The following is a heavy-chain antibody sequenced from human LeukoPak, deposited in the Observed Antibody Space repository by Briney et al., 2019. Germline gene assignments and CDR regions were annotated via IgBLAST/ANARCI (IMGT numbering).Heavy chain of an antibody. J-gene: IGHJ4*02. D-gene: IGHD6-19*01. Sequence: PGGSLRLSCAASGFNFNIYSMNWVRQAPGKGLEWISYLSRSTTIIYYADSVKGRFTISRDNAKSSLYLQMNSLRAEDTAMYYCVRSGWYDDFDYLGQGTLVTVSS. CDR2: LSRSTTII. V-gene: IGHV3-48*01. CDR1: GFNFNIYS. CDR3: VRSGWYDDFDY.